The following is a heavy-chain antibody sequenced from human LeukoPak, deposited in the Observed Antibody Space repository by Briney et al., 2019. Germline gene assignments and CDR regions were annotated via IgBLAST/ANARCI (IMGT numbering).Heavy chain of an antibody. CDR2: FDPEDGET. D-gene: IGHD2-2*01. Sequence: GASVKVSCKVSGYTLTELSMHWVRQAPGKGLEWMGGFDPEDGETIYAQKFQGRVTMTEDTSTDTAYMELNSLRSDDTAVYYCATDPGEIVPAAKGPRGDYCYGMDVWGQGTTVPVSS. CDR3: ATDPGEIVPAAKGPRGDYCYGMDV. CDR1: GYTLTELS. V-gene: IGHV1-24*01. J-gene: IGHJ6*02.